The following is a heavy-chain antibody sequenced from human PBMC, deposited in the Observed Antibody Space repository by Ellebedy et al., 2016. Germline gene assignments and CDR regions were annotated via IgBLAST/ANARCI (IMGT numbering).Heavy chain of an antibody. CDR2: ISALSGNT. Sequence: ASVKVSXXASGFTFNTYGFTWVRQAPGQGLEWMGWISALSGNTNYAQKVQGRVTMTTDTPTSTVYMELRSLRSDDTAMYYCARVYCSAGTCYPQHTFDIWGQGTMVIVSS. CDR3: ARVYCSAGTCYPQHTFDI. V-gene: IGHV1-18*04. CDR1: GFTFNTYG. D-gene: IGHD2-15*01. J-gene: IGHJ3*02.